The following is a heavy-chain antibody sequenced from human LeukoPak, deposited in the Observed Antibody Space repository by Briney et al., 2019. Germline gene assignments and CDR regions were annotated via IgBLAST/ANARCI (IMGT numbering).Heavy chain of an antibody. D-gene: IGHD3-16*02. Sequence: GGSLRLSCAASGFTFSSYGMHWVRQAPGKGLEWVAIISYDGSNKYYADSVKGRFTISRDNSKNTLYLQMNSLRAEDTAVYYCARDGGYDYVWGSYRYTRFDYWGQGTLVTVSS. V-gene: IGHV3-30*03. CDR1: GFTFSSYG. J-gene: IGHJ4*02. CDR3: ARDGGYDYVWGSYRYTRFDY. CDR2: ISYDGSNK.